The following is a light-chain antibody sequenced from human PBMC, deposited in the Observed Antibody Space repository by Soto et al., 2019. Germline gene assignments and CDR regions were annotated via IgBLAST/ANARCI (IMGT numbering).Light chain of an antibody. J-gene: IGKJ2*01. CDR2: EAS. CDR3: QQYNSYSYT. V-gene: IGKV1-5*03. Sequence: IHMTQSSSSLSASVGGRVTITCRASQNINNWLAWYQQKPGKAPKLLIYEASNLQSGVPSRFSGSGSGTEFTLTISSLQTDDFATYYCQQYNSYSYTFGQGTRLEIK. CDR1: QNINNW.